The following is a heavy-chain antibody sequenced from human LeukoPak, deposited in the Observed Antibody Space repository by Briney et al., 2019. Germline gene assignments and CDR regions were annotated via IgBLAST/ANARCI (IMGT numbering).Heavy chain of an antibody. CDR2: ISTSGST. D-gene: IGHD4-11*01. CDR3: AHGSNFFDP. V-gene: IGHV4-4*09. Sequence: PSETLSLTCTVSGVSISSYYWSWIRQPPGKGLEWIGYISTSGSTNYNPSLKGRVTMSVDTSKNQFSLKLNSVTAADTPVYYCAHGSNFFDPWGQGTLVTVSS. J-gene: IGHJ5*02. CDR1: GVSISSYY.